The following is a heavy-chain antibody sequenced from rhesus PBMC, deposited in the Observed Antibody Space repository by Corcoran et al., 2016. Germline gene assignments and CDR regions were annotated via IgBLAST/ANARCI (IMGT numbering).Heavy chain of an antibody. D-gene: IGHD3-40*01. CDR2: INGNIGRD. CDR3: ARDDDGYFDY. V-gene: IGHV4-80*01. Sequence: QVQLQESGPGLVKPSETLSLTCGVSGSSISSYWWPLIRQPPGKGLECLGEINGNIGRDNYGPTHKSGRTITKDATKNQFSLKLSSVTAADTAVYYCARDDDGYFDYWGQGVLVTVSS. J-gene: IGHJ4*01. CDR1: GSSISSYW.